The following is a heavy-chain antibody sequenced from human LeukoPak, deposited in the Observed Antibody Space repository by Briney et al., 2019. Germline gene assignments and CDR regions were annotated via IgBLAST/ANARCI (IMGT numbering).Heavy chain of an antibody. D-gene: IGHD3-22*01. J-gene: IGHJ4*02. CDR2: ISYDGSNK. CDR1: GFTFSSYA. Sequence: GGSLRLSCAASGFTFSSYAMHWVRQAPGKGLEWVAVISYDGSNKYYADSVKGRFTISRDDSKNTLYLQMNSLRAEDTAVYYCAKTPDYYGSSGYLLWGQGTLVTVSS. V-gene: IGHV3-30*04. CDR3: AKTPDYYGSSGYLL.